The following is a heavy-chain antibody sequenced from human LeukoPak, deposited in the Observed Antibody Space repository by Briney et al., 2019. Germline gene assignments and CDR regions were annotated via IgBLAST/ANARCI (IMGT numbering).Heavy chain of an antibody. CDR1: GFTFSSYA. CDR3: ARDRSGSYYEPFDC. Sequence: GGPLRLSCAASGFTFSSYAMTWVRQAPGKGLEWVSSISGSGGSTYYADSVKGRFTISRDNSKNTLYLQMNSLRAEDTAVYYCARDRSGSYYEPFDCWGQGTLVTVSS. CDR2: ISGSGGST. V-gene: IGHV3-23*01. J-gene: IGHJ4*02. D-gene: IGHD3-10*01.